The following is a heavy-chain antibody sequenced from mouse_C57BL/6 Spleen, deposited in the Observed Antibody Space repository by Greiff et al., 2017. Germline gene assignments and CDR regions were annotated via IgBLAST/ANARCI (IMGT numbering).Heavy chain of an antibody. J-gene: IGHJ4*01. CDR1: GYTFTDYY. CDR2: INPYNGGT. D-gene: IGHD1-1*01. V-gene: IGHV1-19*01. Sequence: EVKVVESGPVLVKPGASVQMSCKASGYTFTDYYMNWVKQSHGKSLEWIGVINPYNGGTSYNQKFKGKATLTVDKSSSTAYMELNSLTSEDSAVYYCAGYYGSRDAMDYWGQGTSVTVSS. CDR3: AGYYGSRDAMDY.